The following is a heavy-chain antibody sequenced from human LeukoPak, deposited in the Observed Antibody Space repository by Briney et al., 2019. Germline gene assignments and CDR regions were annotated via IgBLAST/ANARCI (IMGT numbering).Heavy chain of an antibody. V-gene: IGHV4-38-2*02. Sequence: SETLSLTCTVSGYSISDGFYWGWIRQAPGKGLEWIGNLYHSGSTYYNPSLKSRVSISVDTSKNQFSLNLSSVTAADTAVYYCATEIQNIAGRVYWGQGTLVTVSS. CDR3: ATEIQNIAGRVY. CDR1: GYSISDGFY. CDR2: LYHSGST. J-gene: IGHJ4*02. D-gene: IGHD6-6*01.